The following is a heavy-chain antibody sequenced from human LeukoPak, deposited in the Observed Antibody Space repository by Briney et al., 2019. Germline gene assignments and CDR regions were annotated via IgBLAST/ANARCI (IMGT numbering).Heavy chain of an antibody. Sequence: GASVKVSCKVSGYTLTELSMHWVRQAPGKGLEWMGGFDPEDGETIYAQKFQGRVTMTEDTSTDTAYMELSSLRSEDTAVYYCARDHQTHFGVVIDDYYYYYYMDVWGKGTTVTVSS. CDR3: ARDHQTHFGVVIDDYYYYYYMDV. CDR1: GYTLTELS. CDR2: FDPEDGET. J-gene: IGHJ6*03. V-gene: IGHV1-24*01. D-gene: IGHD3-3*01.